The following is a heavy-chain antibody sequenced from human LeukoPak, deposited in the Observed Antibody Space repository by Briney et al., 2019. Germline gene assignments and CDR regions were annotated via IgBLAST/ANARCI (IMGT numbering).Heavy chain of an antibody. CDR1: GFTFSNYW. D-gene: IGHD3-9*01. J-gene: IGHJ4*02. CDR2: IKQDGSEK. V-gene: IGHV3-7*01. CDR3: ARESFDILTGYYSFDY. Sequence: PGGSLRLSCAASGFTFSNYWMSWVRQAPGKGLEWVANIKQDGSEKYYVDSVKGRFTISRDNAKNSLYLQMNSLRAEDTAVYYCARESFDILTGYYSFDYWGQGTLVTVSS.